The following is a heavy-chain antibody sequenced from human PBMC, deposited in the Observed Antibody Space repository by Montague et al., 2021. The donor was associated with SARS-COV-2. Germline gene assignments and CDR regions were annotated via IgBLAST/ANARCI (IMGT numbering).Heavy chain of an antibody. V-gene: IGHV4-59*01. CDR3: ARDHFSGTLPGI. Sequence: SETLSLTCTVSGGSISNYYWSWIRQPPGMGLEWIGYVYHGGGTNYNPSLKDRVTISKDTSKNQFALTLTSVTAADTAVYFCARDHFSGTLPGIWGQGTLVIVSS. J-gene: IGHJ3*02. CDR1: GGSISNYY. CDR2: VYHGGGT. D-gene: IGHD1-26*01.